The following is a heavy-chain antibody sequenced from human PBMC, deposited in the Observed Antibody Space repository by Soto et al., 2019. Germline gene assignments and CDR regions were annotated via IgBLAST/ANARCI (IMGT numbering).Heavy chain of an antibody. J-gene: IGHJ4*02. CDR3: ASTYCSSTSCYPNYFDY. D-gene: IGHD2-2*01. CDR2: IYYSGST. Sequence: PSETLSLTCTVSGGSISSVGYYWSWIRQHPGKGLEWIGYIYYSGSTYYNPSLKSRVTISVDTSKNQFSLKLSPVTAADTAVYYCASTYCSSTSCYPNYFDYWGQGTLVTVSS. V-gene: IGHV4-31*03. CDR1: GGSISSVGYY.